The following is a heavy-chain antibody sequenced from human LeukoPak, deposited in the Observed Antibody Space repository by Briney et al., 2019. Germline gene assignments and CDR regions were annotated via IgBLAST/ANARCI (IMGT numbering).Heavy chain of an antibody. J-gene: IGHJ6*02. D-gene: IGHD4-11*01. CDR3: ASLTVTNPGMDV. CDR2: INPNSGGT. Sequence: GASVKVSCKASGYTFTGYYMHWVRQAPGQGLEWMGRINPNSGGTNYAQKFQGRVTTTRDTSISTAYMELSRLRSDDTAVYYCASLTVTNPGMDVWGQGTTVTVSS. V-gene: IGHV1-2*06. CDR1: GYTFTGYY.